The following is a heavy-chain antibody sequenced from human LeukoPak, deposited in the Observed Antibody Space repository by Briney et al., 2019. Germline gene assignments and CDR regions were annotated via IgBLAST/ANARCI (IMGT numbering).Heavy chain of an antibody. V-gene: IGHV6-1*01. CDR1: GDSVSSNSAA. D-gene: IGHD2-2*01. Sequence: SQTLPLTCAISGDSVSSNSAAWNWIRQSPSRGLEWLGRTYYRSKWYNDYAVSVKSRITINPDTSKNQFSLQLDSVTPEDTAVYYCARVDCSSTRCYNWFDPWGQGTLVTVSS. CDR3: ARVDCSSTRCYNWFDP. J-gene: IGHJ5*02. CDR2: TYYRSKWYN.